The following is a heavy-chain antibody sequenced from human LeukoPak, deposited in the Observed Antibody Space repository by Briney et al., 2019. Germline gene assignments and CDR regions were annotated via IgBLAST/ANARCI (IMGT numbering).Heavy chain of an antibody. CDR1: GFTFCSYP. J-gene: IGHJ4*02. CDR2: IGGTSGVT. CDR3: ATDRGNRGHSADY. Sequence: GESLRLSCAASGFTFCSYPMSWVRQAPGKGLEWVSAIGGTSGVTYYADSVKGRFTISRDNSKNTLYLEMESLRAEDTARYYCATDRGNRGHSADYWGQGTLVTVSS. V-gene: IGHV3-23*01. D-gene: IGHD3-10*01.